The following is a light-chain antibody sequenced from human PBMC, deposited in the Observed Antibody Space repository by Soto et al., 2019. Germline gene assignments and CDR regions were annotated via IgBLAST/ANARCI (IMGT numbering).Light chain of an antibody. V-gene: IGLV2-14*01. Sequence: QSALTQPASVSGSPGQSITISCTGTSSDVGGYNYVSWYQQHPGKAPKLMIYDVSNRPSGVSKRFSGSKSGNTASLTISELQAEDEADYYCSSYTSSSTLVFGGGTKLTVL. CDR3: SSYTSSSTLV. CDR2: DVS. CDR1: SSDVGGYNY. J-gene: IGLJ2*01.